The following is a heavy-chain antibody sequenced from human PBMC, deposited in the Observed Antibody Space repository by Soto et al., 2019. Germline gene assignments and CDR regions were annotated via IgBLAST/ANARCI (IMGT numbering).Heavy chain of an antibody. CDR2: MYNTGST. J-gene: IGHJ6*02. D-gene: IGHD3-22*01. V-gene: IGHV4-59*01. CDR1: GGSISSYY. Sequence: SETLSLTCTVSGGSISSYYWSWIRQPPGKGQERIGYMYNTGSTIYNPSLKSRVTISVDTSKNQFSLKMNSVTAADTAVYYCARDGAYDSSGYYPTDYYGMDVWGQGTTVTVSS. CDR3: ARDGAYDSSGYYPTDYYGMDV.